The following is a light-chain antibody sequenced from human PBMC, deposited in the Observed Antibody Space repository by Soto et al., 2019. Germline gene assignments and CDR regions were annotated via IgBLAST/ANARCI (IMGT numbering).Light chain of an antibody. CDR2: AQS. Sequence: QMTQSPSSLSASVGDRVTITCRASQSVXTYFNWYVQKPGKAPKLLNXAQSNLQSGVPSRFSGSGSGKDFTLTISSLQPEDFATYFCQQSYRTPPWTFGQGTKVDI. CDR3: QQSYRTPPWT. V-gene: IGKV1-39*01. CDR1: QSVXTY. J-gene: IGKJ1*01.